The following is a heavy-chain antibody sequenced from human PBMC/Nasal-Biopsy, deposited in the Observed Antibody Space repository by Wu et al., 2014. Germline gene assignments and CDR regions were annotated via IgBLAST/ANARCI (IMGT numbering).Heavy chain of an antibody. CDR3: AVEGGGYCSGGSCYGGWFAP. CDR1: GGSISSGDYY. Sequence: TLSLTCTVSGGSISSGDYYWSWIRQPQEGLSGLGTSITVGAPTTTPSLKSRVTISVDTSKNQFSLKLSSVTAADTAVYYCAVEGGGYCSGGSCYGGWFAPAAREPWSPS. D-gene: IGHD2-15*01. CDR2: SITVGAP. V-gene: IGHV4-30-4*01. J-gene: IGHJ5*02.